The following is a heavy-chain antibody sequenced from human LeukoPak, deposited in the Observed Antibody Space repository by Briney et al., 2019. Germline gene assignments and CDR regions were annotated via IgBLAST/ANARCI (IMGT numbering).Heavy chain of an antibody. CDR2: ISSSGSTI. D-gene: IGHD4-17*01. J-gene: IGHJ4*02. CDR3: ARDGLYGDYQKLAKSDY. CDR1: GFTFSSYE. V-gene: IGHV3-48*03. Sequence: PGGSLRLSCAASGFTFSSYEMNWVRQAPGKGLEWVSYISSSGSTIYYADSAKGRFTISRDNAKNSLYLQMNSLRAEDTAVYYCARDGLYGDYQKLAKSDYWGQGTLVTVSS.